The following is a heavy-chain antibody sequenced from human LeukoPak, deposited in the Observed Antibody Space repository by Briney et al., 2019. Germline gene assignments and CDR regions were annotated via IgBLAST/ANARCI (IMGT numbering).Heavy chain of an antibody. CDR1: GFFVGSNY. V-gene: IGHV3-53*01. J-gene: IGHJ4*01. Sequence: GGSLRLSCAAPGFFVGSNYMSWVRQAPGKGLEWVSVIYTGGSTFYADSVKGRFTISRDNSKNTLYLQMNSLRAGDTAMYYCASSTLGYFDYWGHGTLVTVSS. D-gene: IGHD7-27*01. CDR2: IYTGGST. CDR3: ASSTLGYFDY.